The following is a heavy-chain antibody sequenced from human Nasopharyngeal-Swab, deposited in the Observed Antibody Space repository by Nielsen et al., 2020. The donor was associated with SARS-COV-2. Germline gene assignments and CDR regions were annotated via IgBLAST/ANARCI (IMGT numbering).Heavy chain of an antibody. V-gene: IGHV5-51*01. J-gene: IGHJ6*02. CDR3: ARLATVTTNYYYYGMDV. CDR1: GYSFTIYW. D-gene: IGHD4-11*01. Sequence: GASLKISCKGSGYSFTIYWIARARQMPGKGLEWMRIIYPGDSDTRYSPSFQGQVAISIDKSISPAYLQWSSLKASDTAMYYCARLATVTTNYYYYGMDVWGQGTTVTVSS. CDR2: IYPGDSDT.